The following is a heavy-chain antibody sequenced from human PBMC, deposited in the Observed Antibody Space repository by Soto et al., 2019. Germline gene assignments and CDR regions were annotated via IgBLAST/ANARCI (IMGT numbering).Heavy chain of an antibody. J-gene: IGHJ6*02. V-gene: IGHV3-7*05. Sequence: EVQLVESGGGLVQPGGSLRLSCAASGFTFSSYWMSWVRQAPGKGLEWVANIKQDGSEKYYVDSGKGRFTISRDNAKNSLYLQMNSLRAEDTAVYYCASRDITMVRGVYYYYGMDVWGQGTTVTVSS. CDR2: IKQDGSEK. CDR3: ASRDITMVRGVYYYYGMDV. CDR1: GFTFSSYW. D-gene: IGHD3-10*01.